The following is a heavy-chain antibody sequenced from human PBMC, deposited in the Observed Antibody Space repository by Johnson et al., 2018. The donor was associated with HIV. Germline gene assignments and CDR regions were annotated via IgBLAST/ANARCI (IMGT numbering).Heavy chain of an antibody. Sequence: MQLVESGGGLIQPEGSLRLSCAASGFTVSSNYMSWVRQAPGKGLEWVSVIYSGGSTYYADSVKGRFTISRDNSKNTLYVQMNSLRVEDTAVYYCAKLPSRIVPSDIWGQGTMVTVSS. CDR2: IYSGGST. CDR3: AKLPSRIVPSDI. V-gene: IGHV3-66*03. CDR1: GFTVSSNY. J-gene: IGHJ3*02. D-gene: IGHD2-21*01.